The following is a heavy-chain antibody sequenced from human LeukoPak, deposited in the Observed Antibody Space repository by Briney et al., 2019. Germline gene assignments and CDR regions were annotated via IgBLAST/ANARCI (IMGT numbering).Heavy chain of an antibody. J-gene: IGHJ4*02. CDR1: GFTVSSTY. V-gene: IGHV3-66*01. CDR3: ARRLLTGYYEF. D-gene: IGHD3-9*01. CDR2: FYSGDTT. Sequence: GGSLRLSCAASGFTVSSTYMSWVRQAPGKGLEWVSVFYSGDTTYYANSVKGRFTISRDNSKNMLYLQMISLRAEDTAVYYCARRLLTGYYEFWGQGTLVTVSS.